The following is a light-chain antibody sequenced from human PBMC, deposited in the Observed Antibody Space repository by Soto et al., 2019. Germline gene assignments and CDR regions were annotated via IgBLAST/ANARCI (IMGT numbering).Light chain of an antibody. V-gene: IGKV4-1*01. CDR1: QNVLNRANNKNY. CDR2: WAS. CDR3: QQYFNTPPT. J-gene: IGKJ4*01. Sequence: DIVMTQSPDSLAVSLGERATINCKSSQNVLNRANNKNYIAWYQQKPGQPAKLLIYWASTRESDVPDRFHGSGSATDFTLTLSSLQAGDVAGYFCQQYFNTPPTFGGGTKVEIK.